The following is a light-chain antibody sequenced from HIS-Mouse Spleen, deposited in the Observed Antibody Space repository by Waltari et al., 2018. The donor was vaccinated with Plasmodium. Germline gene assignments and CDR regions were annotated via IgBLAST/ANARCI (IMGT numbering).Light chain of an antibody. CDR2: CAS. J-gene: IGKJ4*01. CDR1: QSVLYSSNNKNY. CDR3: QQYYSTPLT. Sequence: DIVMTQSPDSLAVSLGERATINCKSSQSVLYSSNNKNYLAWYQQKPGQPPKLLIYCASTRESGVPDRFSGSGSGTDFTLTISSLQAEDVAVYYYQQYYSTPLTFGGGTKVEIK. V-gene: IGKV4-1*01.